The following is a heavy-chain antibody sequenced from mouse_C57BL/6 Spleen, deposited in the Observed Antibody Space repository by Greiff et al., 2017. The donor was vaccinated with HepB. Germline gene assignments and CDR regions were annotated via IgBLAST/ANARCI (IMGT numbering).Heavy chain of an antibody. CDR2: INPNNGGT. V-gene: IGHV1-22*01. Sequence: VQLQQSGPELVKPGASVKMSCKASGYTFTDYNMHWVKQSHGKSLEWIGYINPNNGGTSYNQKFKGKATLTVNKSSSTDYMELRSLTSEDSAVYYCARYDGYYEAWFAYWGQGTLVTVSA. D-gene: IGHD2-3*01. J-gene: IGHJ3*01. CDR3: ARYDGYYEAWFAY. CDR1: GYTFTDYN.